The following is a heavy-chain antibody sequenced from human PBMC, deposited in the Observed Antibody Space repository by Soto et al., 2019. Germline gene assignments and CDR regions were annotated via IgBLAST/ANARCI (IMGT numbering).Heavy chain of an antibody. Sequence: ASVKVSCKASGYTFTSYAMHWVRQAPGQRLEWMGWINAGDGNTKYSQKFQGRVTITRDTSASTAYMELSSLRSEDTAVYYCARSSYDSSGYYLYYFDYWGQGTLVTVSS. J-gene: IGHJ4*02. CDR1: GYTFTSYA. V-gene: IGHV1-3*01. CDR3: ARSSYDSSGYYLYYFDY. D-gene: IGHD3-22*01. CDR2: INAGDGNT.